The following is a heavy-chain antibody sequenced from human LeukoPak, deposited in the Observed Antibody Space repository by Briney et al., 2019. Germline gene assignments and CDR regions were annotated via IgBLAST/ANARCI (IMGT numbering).Heavy chain of an antibody. D-gene: IGHD3-10*02. CDR3: ARDYHYYVALDV. CDR1: GFPFSKYA. J-gene: IGHJ6*02. V-gene: IGHV3-23*01. CDR2: IRSDGKT. Sequence: GGSLRLSCEASGFPFSKYAMTWVRQAPGKGLEWVASIRSDGKTHYSDSVKGRFVIARDNFGGKVLLQLNSLRVEDTAFYYCARDYHYYVALDVWGQGTTVTVSS.